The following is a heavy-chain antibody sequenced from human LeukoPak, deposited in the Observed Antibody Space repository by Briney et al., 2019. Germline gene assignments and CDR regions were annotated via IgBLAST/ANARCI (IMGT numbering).Heavy chain of an antibody. Sequence: GGSLRLSCAASGFTFSSYAMSWVRQAPGKGLEWVSAISGSGGSTYYADSVKGRFTISRDNSKNTLYLQMNSLRAEDTAVYYRATGGYNWNYNDYWGQGTLVTVSS. J-gene: IGHJ4*02. CDR3: ATGGYNWNYNDY. CDR1: GFTFSSYA. V-gene: IGHV3-23*01. CDR2: ISGSGGST. D-gene: IGHD1-20*01.